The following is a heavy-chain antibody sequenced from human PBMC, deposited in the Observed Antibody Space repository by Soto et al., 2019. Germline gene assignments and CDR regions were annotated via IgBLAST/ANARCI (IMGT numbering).Heavy chain of an antibody. Sequence: GASVKVSCKASGGTFSSYAISWVRQAPGQGLEWMGGIIPIFGTANYAQKFQGRVTITADESTSTAYMELSSLRSEDTAVYYCARSIAAAALYYFDYWGQGTLVTVSS. V-gene: IGHV1-69*13. CDR3: ARSIAAAALYYFDY. CDR2: IIPIFGTA. CDR1: GGTFSSYA. J-gene: IGHJ4*02. D-gene: IGHD6-13*01.